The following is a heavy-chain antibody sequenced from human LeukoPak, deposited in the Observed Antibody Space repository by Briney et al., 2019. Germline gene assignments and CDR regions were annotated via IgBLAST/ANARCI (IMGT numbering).Heavy chain of an antibody. J-gene: IGHJ4*02. D-gene: IGHD3-16*02. CDR3: AKVPYDYVWGSYRPLYYFDY. CDR2: ISGSGGST. CDR1: GFTFSSYA. Sequence: GGSLRLSCAASGFTFSSYAMSWVRQAPGKGLEWVSAISGSGGSTYYADSVKGRFTISGDNSKNTLYLQMNSLRAEDTAVYYCAKVPYDYVWGSYRPLYYFDYWGQGTLVTVSS. V-gene: IGHV3-23*01.